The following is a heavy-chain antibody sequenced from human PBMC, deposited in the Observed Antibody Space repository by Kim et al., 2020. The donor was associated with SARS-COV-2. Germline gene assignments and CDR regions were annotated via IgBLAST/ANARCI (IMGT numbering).Heavy chain of an antibody. CDR3: TSDPVGNSPGIDY. Sequence: YAAPVKGGFSISRDESKNKLYLQMNSQTTEDTATYYCTSDPVGNSPGIDYWGQGTLVTVSS. D-gene: IGHD1-26*01. J-gene: IGHJ4*02. V-gene: IGHV3-15*01.